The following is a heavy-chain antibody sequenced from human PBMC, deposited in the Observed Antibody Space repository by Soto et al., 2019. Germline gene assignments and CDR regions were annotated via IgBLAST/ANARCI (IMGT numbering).Heavy chain of an antibody. CDR2: ISAYNGNT. V-gene: IGHV1-18*01. J-gene: IGHJ4*02. D-gene: IGHD6-19*01. Sequence: ASVKVSCKASGYTFTSYGISWVRQAPGQGLEWMGWISAYNGNTNYAQKLQGRVTMTTDTSTSTAYMELRSLRSDDTAVYYCARVKNPLEESSGWPPAFDYWGKGTLVPVPS. CDR3: ARVKNPLEESSGWPPAFDY. CDR1: GYTFTSYG.